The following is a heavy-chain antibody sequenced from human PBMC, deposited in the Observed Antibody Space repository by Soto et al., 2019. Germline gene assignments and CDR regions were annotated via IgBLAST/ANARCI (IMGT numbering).Heavy chain of an antibody. D-gene: IGHD3-22*01. CDR2: IIPIFGTA. CDR3: ARYYYDSSGYYYGSRGAFDI. CDR1: GGTFSSYA. Sequence: SVKVFCKASGGTFSSYAISWVRQAPGQGLDWMGGIIPIFGTANYAQKFQGRVTITADKSTSTAYMELSSLRSEDTAVYYCARYYYDSSGYYYGSRGAFDIWG. V-gene: IGHV1-69*06. J-gene: IGHJ3*02.